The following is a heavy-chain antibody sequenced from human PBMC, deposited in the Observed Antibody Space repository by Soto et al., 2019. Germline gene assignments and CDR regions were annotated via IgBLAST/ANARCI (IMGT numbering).Heavy chain of an antibody. D-gene: IGHD3-16*02. CDR2: ISAYNGNT. CDR1: AYTFTSYG. Sequence: QVQLVQSGAEVKKPGASVKVSCKASAYTFTSYGSSWVRQAPGQGLEWMGWISAYNGNTNYAQKLQVRVTMTTDPYTSTAYMERRSLRSDDTAVYYCARIGPIWGSYRSIDYWGQGTLVTVSS. V-gene: IGHV1-18*01. CDR3: ARIGPIWGSYRSIDY. J-gene: IGHJ4*02.